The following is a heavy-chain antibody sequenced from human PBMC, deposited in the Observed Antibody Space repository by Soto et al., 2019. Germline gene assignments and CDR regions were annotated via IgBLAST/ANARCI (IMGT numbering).Heavy chain of an antibody. CDR3: ARGARYCSGGSCYAFDI. CDR2: MNPNSGNT. J-gene: IGHJ3*02. D-gene: IGHD2-15*01. Sequence: QVQLVQSGAEVKKPGASVKVSCKASGYTFTSYDINWVRQATGQGLEWMGWMNPNSGNTGYAQKFQGRVTMTRNTSISTAYVELSSLRSEDTNVYYCARGARYCSGGSCYAFDIWGQGTMVTVSS. V-gene: IGHV1-8*01. CDR1: GYTFTSYD.